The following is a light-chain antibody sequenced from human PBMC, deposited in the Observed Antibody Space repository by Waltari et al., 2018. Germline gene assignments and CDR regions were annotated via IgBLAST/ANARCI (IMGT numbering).Light chain of an antibody. CDR2: SAS. Sequence: DIQMTQSPSSLSASVGDYVSITCRTSQSVSTSLNWYRQQAGRPPKLLIYSASTLQSGVPRRVRGSGSGTDFTLTITGLEPEDFATYYCHQTDSAPETFGQGTKVEV. CDR1: QSVSTS. CDR3: HQTDSAPET. J-gene: IGKJ1*01. V-gene: IGKV1-39*01.